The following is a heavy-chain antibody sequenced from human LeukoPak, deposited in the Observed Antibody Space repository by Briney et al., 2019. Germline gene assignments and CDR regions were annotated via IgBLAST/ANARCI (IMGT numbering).Heavy chain of an antibody. CDR1: GGSFSGYY. V-gene: IGHV4-34*01. CDR2: INHSGST. D-gene: IGHD6-19*01. Sequence: SSETLSLTCAVYGGSFSGYYWSWIRQPPGKGLEWIGEINHSGSTNYNPSLKSRVTISVDTSKNQFSLKLSSVTAADTAVYYCARVLGGWYGYGMDVWGQGTTVTVSS. CDR3: ARVLGGWYGYGMDV. J-gene: IGHJ6*02.